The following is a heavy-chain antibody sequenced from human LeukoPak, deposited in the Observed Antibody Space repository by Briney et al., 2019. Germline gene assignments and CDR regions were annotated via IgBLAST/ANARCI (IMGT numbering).Heavy chain of an antibody. CDR3: ATERRAGFDY. CDR1: GFIFGNFW. V-gene: IGHV3-7*04. D-gene: IGHD3-10*01. CDR2: VKQDGSER. J-gene: IGHJ4*02. Sequence: GGSLRLSCAASGFIFGNFWMTWVRQAPGKGLEWVANVKQDGSERYYVDSLKGRFTISRDNARNSLHLQMNSLRAEDTAVYYCATERRAGFDYWGQGTLVTVSS.